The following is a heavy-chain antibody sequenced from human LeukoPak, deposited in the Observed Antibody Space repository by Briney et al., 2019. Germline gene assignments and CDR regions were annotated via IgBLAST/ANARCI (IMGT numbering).Heavy chain of an antibody. V-gene: IGHV1-2*02. CDR3: ARVTAPLYDFWSGYYTGDYYYGMDV. Sequence: ASVKVSCKASGYTFTGYYIHWGRQAPGQGLEWMGWINPNSGGTSYAQKFQGRGTMTMDTSISTAYMELSRLSSDDTAVYYCARVTAPLYDFWSGYYTGDYYYGMDVWGQGTTVTVSS. J-gene: IGHJ6*02. CDR2: INPNSGGT. D-gene: IGHD3-3*01. CDR1: GYTFTGYY.